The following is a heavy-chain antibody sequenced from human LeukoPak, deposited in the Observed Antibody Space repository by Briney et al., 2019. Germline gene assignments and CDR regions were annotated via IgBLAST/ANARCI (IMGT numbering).Heavy chain of an antibody. V-gene: IGHV1-2*04. CDR3: ARGPAHDYGDYEYYFDF. CDR2: INPNSGGT. CDR1: GYTFTGYY. D-gene: IGHD4-17*01. Sequence: ASVKVSCKASGYTFTGYYMHWVRQAPGQGLEWMGWINPNSGGTNYAQKFQGWVTMTRDTSISTAYMELSRLRSDDTGVYYCARGPAHDYGDYEYYFDFWGQGTLVTVST. J-gene: IGHJ4*02.